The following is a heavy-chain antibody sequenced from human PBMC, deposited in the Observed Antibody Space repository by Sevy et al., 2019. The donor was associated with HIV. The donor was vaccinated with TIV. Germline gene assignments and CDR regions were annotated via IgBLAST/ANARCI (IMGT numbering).Heavy chain of an antibody. CDR2: ISYSGST. V-gene: IGHV4-59*01. D-gene: IGHD1-1*01. CDR3: GGGGGRTDGGMDV. CDR1: GGSISSYY. J-gene: IGHJ6*02. Sequence: SETLSLTCTVSGGSISSYYWSWIRQPPGKGLEWIGYISYSGSTNDNPSLRSRVTISIDTSKNQFSLRLSSVSAADTAVYYCGGGGGRTDGGMDVWGPGTTVTVSS.